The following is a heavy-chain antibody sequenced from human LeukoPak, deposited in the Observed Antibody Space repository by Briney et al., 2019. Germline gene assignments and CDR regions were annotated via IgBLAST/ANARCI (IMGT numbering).Heavy chain of an antibody. CDR2: MNPNSGNT. V-gene: IGHV1-8*01. CDR1: GYTFTSYD. D-gene: IGHD1-26*01. J-gene: IGHJ6*02. CDR3: AKAAIVGATPGDYYYYGMDV. Sequence: ASVKVSCKASGYTFTSYDINWVRQATGQGLEWVGWMNPNSGNTGYAQKFQGRVTMTRNTSISTAYMELSSLRSEDTAVYYCAKAAIVGATPGDYYYYGMDVWGQGTTVTVSS.